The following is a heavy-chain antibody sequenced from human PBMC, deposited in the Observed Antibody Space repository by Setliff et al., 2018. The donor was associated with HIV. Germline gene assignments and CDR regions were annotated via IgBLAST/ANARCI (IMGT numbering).Heavy chain of an antibody. Sequence: ASVKVSCKVSGYSFTGYYMHWVRQAPGQGLEWMGWINPNNGGTNYAQKFQGRVTMTRDTSISTAFMELSRLRSDDTAIYDCARGTFYYALDVWGQGTTVTVSS. CDR3: ARGTFYYALDV. V-gene: IGHV1-2*02. CDR2: INPNNGGT. J-gene: IGHJ6*02. CDR1: GYSFTGYY.